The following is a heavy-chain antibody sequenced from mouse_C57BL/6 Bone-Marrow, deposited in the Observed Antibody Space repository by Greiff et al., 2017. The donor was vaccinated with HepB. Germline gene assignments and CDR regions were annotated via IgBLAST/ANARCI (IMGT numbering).Heavy chain of an antibody. CDR1: GYTFTSYW. D-gene: IGHD2-3*01. CDR3: ARWLLQDYFDY. J-gene: IGHJ2*01. V-gene: IGHV1-72*01. Sequence: QVQLQQPGAELVKPGASVKLSCKASGYTFTSYWMHWVKQRPGRGLEWIGRIDPNSGGTKYNEKFKSKATLTVDKPSSTAYMQRSSLTSEYYGVYYCARWLLQDYFDYWGQGTTRTVSS. CDR2: IDPNSGGT.